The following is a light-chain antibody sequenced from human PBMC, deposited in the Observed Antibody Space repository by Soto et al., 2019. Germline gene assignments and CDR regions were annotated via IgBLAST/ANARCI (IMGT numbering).Light chain of an antibody. J-gene: IGLJ1*01. CDR3: DSYTSGSSYV. CDR2: DVS. Sequence: QSALTQPASVSGSPGQSITISCTGTSSDVGGYNYVSWYQQHPGKAHKLMIYDVSYRPSGVSDRFSGSKSGNTASLTISGLQSEDEADYYCDSYTSGSSYVFGTGTKVTVL. V-gene: IGLV2-14*01. CDR1: SSDVGGYNY.